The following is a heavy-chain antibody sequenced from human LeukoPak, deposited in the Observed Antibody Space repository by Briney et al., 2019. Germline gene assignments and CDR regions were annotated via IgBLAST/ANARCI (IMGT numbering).Heavy chain of an antibody. Sequence: GGSLRLSCTPSGFTFSSHAMSWVRQAPGKGLEWVSGISGNGAGTYYGDSVKGRFTISRDNSKNTLYLQMNSLRAEDTAVYYCARGVYIAAAQYGYWGQGTLVTVSS. V-gene: IGHV3-23*02. CDR2: ISGNGAGT. D-gene: IGHD6-13*01. CDR3: ARGVYIAAAQYGY. CDR1: GFTFSSHA. J-gene: IGHJ4*02.